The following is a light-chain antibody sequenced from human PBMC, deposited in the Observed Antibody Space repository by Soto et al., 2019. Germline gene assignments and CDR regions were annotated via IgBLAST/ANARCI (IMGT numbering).Light chain of an antibody. CDR1: QSVSSSY. CDR2: GAS. J-gene: IGKJ4*01. V-gene: IGKV3-20*01. CDR3: QQYGSAPT. Sequence: EIVLTQSPGTLSLSPGERATLSCRASQSVSSSYLAWYQQKPGQAPRLLIYGASSRATGIPDRFSGSGSGTDFPLTISRLEHEDFAVYYCQQYGSAPTFGGGTKVEIK.